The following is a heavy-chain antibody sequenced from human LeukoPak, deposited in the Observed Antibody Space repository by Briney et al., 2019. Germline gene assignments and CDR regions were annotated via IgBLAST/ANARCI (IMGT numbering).Heavy chain of an antibody. CDR2: LYYSGST. Sequence: SDTLSLTCTVSGGSISSYYWSWIRQPPGKGLEWMGYLYYSGSTNYNPSLKSRVTISLDTSKNQFSLKLSSVTAAATAVYYCARSNYDFWSGFGYRYNWFDPWRQGTLVTVSS. D-gene: IGHD3-3*01. CDR3: ARSNYDFWSGFGYRYNWFDP. V-gene: IGHV4-59*07. CDR1: GGSISSYY. J-gene: IGHJ5*02.